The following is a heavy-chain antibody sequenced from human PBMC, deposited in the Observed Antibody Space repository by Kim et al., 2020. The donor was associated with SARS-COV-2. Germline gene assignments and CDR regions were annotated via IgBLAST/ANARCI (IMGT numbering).Heavy chain of an antibody. D-gene: IGHD3-9*01. CDR2: IFHSGST. CDR1: GDSISNNGYY. CDR3: ATLNSASLTSSYYFVY. Sequence: SETLSLTCTVSGDSISNNGYYWSWFRQRPGKGLECIGYIFHSGSTYYSPSLKSQVTMSVDRSRNQFSLNLKSVTAADTALYYCATLNSASLTSSYYFVY. V-gene: IGHV4-31*01. J-gene: IGHJ4*01.